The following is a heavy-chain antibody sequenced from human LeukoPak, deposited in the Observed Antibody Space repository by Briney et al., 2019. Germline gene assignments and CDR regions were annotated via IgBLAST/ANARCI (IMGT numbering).Heavy chain of an antibody. Sequence: GGSLRLSCTASGFTFGLYDMNCVRQAPGKGLEWVSGISTSSSSSYYTDAVKGRFTISRDNGKSLLYLQMNTLRDEDTAVYYCAREGSQYQQLTWGQGTLVTVSA. CDR3: AREGSQYQQLT. CDR1: GFTFGLYD. CDR2: ISTSSSSS. J-gene: IGHJ4*02. D-gene: IGHD6-13*01. V-gene: IGHV3-48*02.